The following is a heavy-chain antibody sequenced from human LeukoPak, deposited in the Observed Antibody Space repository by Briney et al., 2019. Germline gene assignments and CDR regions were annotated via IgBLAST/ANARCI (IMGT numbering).Heavy chain of an antibody. CDR1: GFTFSDYY. Sequence: PGGSLRLSCAASGFTFSDYYMSWIRQAPGKGLEWVSYISSSGGTIYFADSVKDRFTISRGNAKNSLDLQMNSLRAEDTAMYYCARAAVVTSPFDYWGQGTLVTVSS. CDR3: ARAAVVTSPFDY. D-gene: IGHD4-23*01. J-gene: IGHJ4*02. V-gene: IGHV3-11*01. CDR2: ISSSGGTI.